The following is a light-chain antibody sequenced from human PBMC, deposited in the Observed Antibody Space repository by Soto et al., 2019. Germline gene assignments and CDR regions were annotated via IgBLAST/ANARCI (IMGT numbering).Light chain of an antibody. CDR2: EVN. J-gene: IGLJ2*01. CDR3: SSYTSTTTGLI. V-gene: IGLV2-14*01. CDR1: STDIGTYKY. Sequence: QSALTQPASVSGSPGQSITISCTGTSTDIGTYKYVSWYRQHPGKAPKLMIYEVNNRPSGSSNRFSGSKSGNTASLTISGLQTEDEADYYCSSYTSTTTGLIFGGGTQLTVL.